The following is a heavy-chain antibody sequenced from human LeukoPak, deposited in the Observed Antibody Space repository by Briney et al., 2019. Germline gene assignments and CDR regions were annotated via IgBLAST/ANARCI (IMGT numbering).Heavy chain of an antibody. J-gene: IGHJ4*02. CDR3: ARLVFGLAVSDY. D-gene: IGHD6-19*01. Sequence: PSETVSLTCTVSGGSISSSSYYWGWIRQPPGKGLEWIVSIYYSGSTYYNPSLKSRVTISVDTSRNQFSLKLISVPAADTAVFYCARLVFGLAVSDYWGQGTLVTVSS. CDR2: IYYSGST. V-gene: IGHV4-39*01. CDR1: GGSISSSSYY.